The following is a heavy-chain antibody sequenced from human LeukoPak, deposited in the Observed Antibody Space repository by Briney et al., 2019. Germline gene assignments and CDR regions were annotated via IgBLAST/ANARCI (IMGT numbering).Heavy chain of an antibody. CDR3: ASWEIVVVSDDAFDI. V-gene: IGHV3-23*01. CDR2: ISGSGGST. J-gene: IGHJ3*02. D-gene: IGHD3-22*01. Sequence: GXXLRLSCAASGFTFSSYAMSWVRQAPGKGLEWVSAISGSGGSTYYADSVKGRFTISRDNSKNTLYLQMNSLRAEDTAVYYRASWEIVVVSDDAFDIWGQGTMVTVSS. CDR1: GFTFSSYA.